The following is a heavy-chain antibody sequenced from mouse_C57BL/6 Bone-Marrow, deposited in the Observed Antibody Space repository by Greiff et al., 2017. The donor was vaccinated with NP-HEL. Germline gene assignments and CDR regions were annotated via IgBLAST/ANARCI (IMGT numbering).Heavy chain of an antibody. J-gene: IGHJ3*01. D-gene: IGHD2-5*01. CDR1: GYAFSSSW. Sequence: QVQLQQSGPELVKPGASVKISCKASGYAFSSSWMNWVKQRPGKGLEWIGRIYPGDGDTSYNQKFKGKATLTVDQSSSTAYMQLNSLTSEDSAVYYCARSNSNPSWFAYWGQGTLVTVSA. CDR2: IYPGDGDT. V-gene: IGHV1-82*01. CDR3: ARSNSNPSWFAY.